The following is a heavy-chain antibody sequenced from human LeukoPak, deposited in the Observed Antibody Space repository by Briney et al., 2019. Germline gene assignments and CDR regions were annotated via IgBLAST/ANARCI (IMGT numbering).Heavy chain of an antibody. CDR2: IRDDRSAK. V-gene: IGHV3-7*01. CDR1: GFPFNNYW. Sequence: GGSLRLSCAVSGFPFNNYWMTWVRQAPGKGLEWVASIRDDRSAKYYMDSVKGRFTISRDDAKNSLSLQMNSLRAEDTATYFCARIQLYHGDFDSWGQGTLVTVSS. CDR3: ARIQLYHGDFDS. J-gene: IGHJ4*02. D-gene: IGHD1-1*01.